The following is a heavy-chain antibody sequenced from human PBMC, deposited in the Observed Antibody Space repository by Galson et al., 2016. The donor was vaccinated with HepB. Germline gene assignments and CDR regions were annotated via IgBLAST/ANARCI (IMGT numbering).Heavy chain of an antibody. D-gene: IGHD2-2*03. CDR2: INAGNGNT. CDR1: GYTFISYV. CDR3: ARSPTGFCSRTKCYGFNYLDR. V-gene: IGHV1-3*01. J-gene: IGHJ4*02. Sequence: SVKVSCKASGYTFISYVIRWVRQAPGHRLEWMGWINAGNGNTKYSQKFQGSVIIDRDTSASTAYMELSSLRPEDTAIYYCARSPTGFCSRTKCYGFNYLDRWGQGTPVTVSS.